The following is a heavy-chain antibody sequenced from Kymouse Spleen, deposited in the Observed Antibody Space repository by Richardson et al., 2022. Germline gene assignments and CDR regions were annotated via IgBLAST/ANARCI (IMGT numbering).Heavy chain of an antibody. D-gene: IGHD3-10*01. CDR2: INPSGGST. V-gene: IGHV1-46*03. CDR3: AREVRGVIMYYYYGMDV. CDR1: GYTFTSYY. J-gene: IGHJ6*02. Sequence: QVQLVQSGAEVKKPGASVKVSCKASGYTFTSYYMHWVRQAPGQGLEWMGIINPSGGSTSYAQKFQGRVTMTRDTSTSTVYMELSSLRSEDTAVYYCAREVRGVIMYYYYGMDVWGQGTTVTVSS.